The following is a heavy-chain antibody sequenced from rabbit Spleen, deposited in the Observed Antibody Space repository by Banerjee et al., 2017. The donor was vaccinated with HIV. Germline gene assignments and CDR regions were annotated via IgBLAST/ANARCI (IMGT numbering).Heavy chain of an antibody. CDR2: IASGNSGYT. CDR1: GFSFGSNYY. D-gene: IGHD2-1*01. J-gene: IGHJ4*01. CDR3: ARQVGTGNYNL. V-gene: IGHV1S40*01. Sequence: QSLEESGGDLVKPGASLTLTCTASGFSFGSNYYMCWVRQAPGKGLEWIACIASGNSGYTYYATWATGRFTCSKTSSTTVTLQMTSLTAADTATYFCARQVGTGNYNLWGPGTLVTVS.